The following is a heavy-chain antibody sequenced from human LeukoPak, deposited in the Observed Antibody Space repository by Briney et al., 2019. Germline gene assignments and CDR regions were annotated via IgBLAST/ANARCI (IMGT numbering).Heavy chain of an antibody. V-gene: IGHV3-23*01. CDR2: SSGSGGST. D-gene: IGHD3-9*01. J-gene: IGHJ4*02. Sequence: GGSLRLSCAASGFTFSSYAMSWLRQAPGKGLAWVSASSGSGGSTSYGDSVKGRFTIYRDNSKNTLYLQMNSLRAEDTAVYFFQEEVGIRYFDWLLLWGQGTLVTVSS. CDR3: QEEVGIRYFDWLLL. CDR1: GFTFSSYA.